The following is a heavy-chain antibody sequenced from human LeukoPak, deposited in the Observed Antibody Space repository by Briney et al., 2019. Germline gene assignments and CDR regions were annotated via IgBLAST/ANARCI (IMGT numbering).Heavy chain of an antibody. CDR3: ARGVVVGATGYYFDY. CDR1: GGTFRSYA. J-gene: IGHJ4*02. V-gene: IGHV1-69*05. Sequence: SVKVSCKASGGTFRSYAISWVRQAPGQGLEWMGGIIPIFGTANYAQKFQGRVTITTDESTSTAYMELSSLSSEDTAAYYCARGVVVGATGYYFDYWGQGTLVTVSS. CDR2: IIPIFGTA. D-gene: IGHD1-26*01.